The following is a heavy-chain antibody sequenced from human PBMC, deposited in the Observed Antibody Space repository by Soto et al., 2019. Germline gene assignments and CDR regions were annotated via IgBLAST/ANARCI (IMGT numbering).Heavy chain of an antibody. V-gene: IGHV4-39*01. Sequence: PSETLSLTCSVSGGSISSNSFCWAWIRQPPGKGLEWIGSFCYSGNTYHNPSLRSRVTISVDTSKNQFSLKLSSLTAADTAVYYCARRGSGSYYDYWGQGTLVTVSS. D-gene: IGHD1-26*01. CDR2: FCYSGNT. CDR1: GGSISSNSFC. J-gene: IGHJ4*02. CDR3: ARRGSGSYYDY.